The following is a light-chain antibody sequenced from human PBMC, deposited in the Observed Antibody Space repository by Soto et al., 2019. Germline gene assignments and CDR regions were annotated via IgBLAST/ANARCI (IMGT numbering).Light chain of an antibody. CDR3: QQHNNWPIT. CDR1: QRVSRN. J-gene: IGKJ5*01. V-gene: IGKV3-15*01. Sequence: EIVMTQSPATLSVSPGEKATLSSRASQRVSRNLAWYQQKPGQAPRLLIYDASTRATGIPARFSGSGSGTEFTLTISSLQSEDFALYFCQQHNNWPITFGQGTRLEIK. CDR2: DAS.